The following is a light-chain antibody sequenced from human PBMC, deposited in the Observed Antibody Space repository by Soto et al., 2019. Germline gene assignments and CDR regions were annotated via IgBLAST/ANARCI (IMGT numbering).Light chain of an antibody. V-gene: IGKV3-20*01. J-gene: IGKJ4*01. Sequence: EIVLTQSPGTLSLSPWDRATLSCRASQTVSFSYLAWYQQKPGQAPRLLIYGASSRATGIPDRFSGSESGTDFTLTISRLEPEDFAVYYCQQYGSSPLTFGGGTKVEIK. CDR3: QQYGSSPLT. CDR2: GAS. CDR1: QTVSFSY.